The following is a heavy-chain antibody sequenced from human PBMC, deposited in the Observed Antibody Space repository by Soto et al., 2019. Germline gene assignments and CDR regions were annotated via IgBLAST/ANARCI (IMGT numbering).Heavy chain of an antibody. CDR2: IRFDGSNV. Sequence: QVLLVESGGGVAQPGTSLRLSCAASESIFRGYGMHWIRQTPGKGLEWVAVIRFDGSNVHYADSVKGRFTISRDNSRHTLYLQMISLTVEDTALYYCARDGIGATAFWGYLDYWGQGTLVTVSS. CDR3: ARDGIGATAFWGYLDY. V-gene: IGHV3-33*01. J-gene: IGHJ4*02. D-gene: IGHD7-27*01. CDR1: ESIFRGYG.